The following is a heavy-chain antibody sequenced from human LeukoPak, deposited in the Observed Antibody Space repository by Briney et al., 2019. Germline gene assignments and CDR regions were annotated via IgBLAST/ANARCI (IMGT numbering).Heavy chain of an antibody. CDR2: INHSGST. J-gene: IGHJ4*02. CDR3: AYAGPGIADDY. V-gene: IGHV4-34*01. CDR1: GGSISSYY. Sequence: SETLSLTCTVSGGSISSYYWNWIRQPPGKGLEWIGEINHSGSTNYNPSLKSRVTISVDTSKNQFSLKLSSVTAADTAVYYCAYAGPGIADDYWGQGTLVTVSS. D-gene: IGHD6-13*01.